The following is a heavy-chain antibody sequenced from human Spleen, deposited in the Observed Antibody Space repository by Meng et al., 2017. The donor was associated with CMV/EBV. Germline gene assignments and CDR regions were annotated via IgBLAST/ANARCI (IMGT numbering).Heavy chain of an antibody. J-gene: IGHJ4*02. CDR2: VFPMFGPA. CDR3: ARDSTARGLNY. CDR1: GGTFGSYG. V-gene: IGHV1-69*05. Sequence: SVKVSCKASGGTFGSYGISWVRQPPGQGLEWMGGVFPMFGPANYAQKFQGRVTITTDESTSTAYMELSSLRSEDTAVYYCARDSTARGLNYWGQGTLVTVSS.